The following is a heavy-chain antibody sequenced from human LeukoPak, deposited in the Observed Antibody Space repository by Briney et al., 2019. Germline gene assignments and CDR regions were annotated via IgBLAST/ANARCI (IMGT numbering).Heavy chain of an antibody. J-gene: IGHJ4*02. Sequence: ASVKVSCKASGYTFTGYYMHWVRQAPGRGLEWMGWINPNNGGTNYAQKFQGRVTMTRDTSISTAYMELSRLRSDDTAVYYCASGLNGDYVSYWGQGTLVTVSS. CDR2: INPNNGGT. V-gene: IGHV1-2*02. D-gene: IGHD4-17*01. CDR3: ASGLNGDYVSY. CDR1: GYTFTGYY.